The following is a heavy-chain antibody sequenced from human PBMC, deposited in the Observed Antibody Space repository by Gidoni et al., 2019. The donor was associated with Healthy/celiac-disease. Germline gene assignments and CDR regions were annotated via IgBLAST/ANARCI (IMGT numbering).Heavy chain of an antibody. CDR2: FEPEDGET. V-gene: IGHV1-24*01. CDR1: GYTLTELS. D-gene: IGHD6-13*01. CDR3: ATDSTGQQLVLD. Sequence: QVQLVQSGAEVQKPGASVKVSCKVSGYTLTELSMHWVRQAPGQGREWMGGFEPEDGETIYAQKFQGRVTMTEDTATDTAYMELSSLRSEDTAVYYCATDSTGQQLVLDWGQGTLVTVSS. J-gene: IGHJ4*02.